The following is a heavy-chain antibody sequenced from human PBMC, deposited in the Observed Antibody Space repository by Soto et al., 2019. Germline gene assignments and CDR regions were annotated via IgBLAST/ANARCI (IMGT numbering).Heavy chain of an antibody. J-gene: IGHJ3*02. Sequence: ASVKVSCKASGYTFTSYGISWVRQAPGQGLEWMGWISAYNGNTNYAQKLQGRVTMTTDTSTSTAYMELRSLRSDDTAVYYCARELYYDILTVYQPLDAFDIWGQGTMVTVSS. D-gene: IGHD3-9*01. V-gene: IGHV1-18*01. CDR2: ISAYNGNT. CDR1: GYTFTSYG. CDR3: ARELYYDILTVYQPLDAFDI.